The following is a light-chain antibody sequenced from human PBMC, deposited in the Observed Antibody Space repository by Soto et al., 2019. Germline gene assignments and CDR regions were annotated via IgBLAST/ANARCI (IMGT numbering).Light chain of an antibody. V-gene: IGKV3-20*01. J-gene: IGKJ1*01. Sequence: EIVLTQSPDTLSLSPGERATLSCRASQSIGNNYLAWYQQKPGQAPRLLIYDASSRATGIPDRFTGSGSGPDFALTISSLEPEDFAVYYCQQCAYSPRTFGQGTQVEVK. CDR1: QSIGNNY. CDR3: QQCAYSPRT. CDR2: DAS.